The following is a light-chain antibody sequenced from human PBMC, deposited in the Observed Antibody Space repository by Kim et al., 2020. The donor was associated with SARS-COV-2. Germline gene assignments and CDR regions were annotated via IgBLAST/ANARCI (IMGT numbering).Light chain of an antibody. Sequence: SVSPGESATLSCRASQRVSSDLAWYQQKPGQAPRLLIYDASRRATGIPPRFSGSGSGTEFTLTIRSLQSADFAVYYCQHYNNWPLTFGQGTKLEI. CDR1: QRVSSD. CDR2: DAS. CDR3: QHYNNWPLT. V-gene: IGKV3-15*01. J-gene: IGKJ2*01.